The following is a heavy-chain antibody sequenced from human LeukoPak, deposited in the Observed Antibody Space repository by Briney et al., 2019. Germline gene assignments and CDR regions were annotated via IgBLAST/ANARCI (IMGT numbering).Heavy chain of an antibody. D-gene: IGHD2-21*02. CDR1: GFTFSDYY. J-gene: IGHJ5*02. CDR2: ISSSSSYT. Sequence: GGSLRLSCAASGFTFSDYYMSWIRQAPGKGLEWVSYISSSSSYTNYADSVKGRFTISRDNAKSSLYLQMNSLRAEDTAVYYCARSPLFCGGDCYSRWFDPWGQGTLVTVSS. V-gene: IGHV3-11*03. CDR3: ARSPLFCGGDCYSRWFDP.